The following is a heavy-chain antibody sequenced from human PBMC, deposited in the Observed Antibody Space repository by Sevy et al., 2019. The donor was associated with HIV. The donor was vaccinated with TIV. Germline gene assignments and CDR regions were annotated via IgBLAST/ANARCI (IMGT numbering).Heavy chain of an antibody. CDR1: GFTFSSYA. J-gene: IGHJ4*02. D-gene: IGHD3-3*01. V-gene: IGHV3-64*02. CDR2: INSNGVTT. CDR3: ARGGAFWSGYTDY. Sequence: GGSLRLSCAASGFTFSSYAMHWVRQAPGKGLECVAAINSNGVTTYYADSVKGRFTISRENSKNTLYLQMGSLRAEDMAVYYCARGGAFWSGYTDYWGQGTLVTVSS.